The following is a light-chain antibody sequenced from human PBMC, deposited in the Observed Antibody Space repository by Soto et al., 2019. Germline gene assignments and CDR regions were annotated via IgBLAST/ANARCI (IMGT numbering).Light chain of an antibody. J-gene: IGLJ2*01. CDR1: SSNIGAGYD. Sequence: QSVLTQPPSVSGAPGQRITITCTGRSSNIGAGYDVHWYQQLPGTAPKLLIYGNTNRPSGVPDRFSGSKSGTSVSLAITGLQAEDEGDYYCQSYDSSLSDLVVFGGGTKLTVL. V-gene: IGLV1-40*01. CDR3: QSYDSSLSDLVV. CDR2: GNT.